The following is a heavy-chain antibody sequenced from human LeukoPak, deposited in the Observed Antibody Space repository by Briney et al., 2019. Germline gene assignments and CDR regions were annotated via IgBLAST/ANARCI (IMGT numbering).Heavy chain of an antibody. J-gene: IGHJ4*02. Sequence: ASVKVSCKASGYTFTSYGISWVRQAPGQGLEWMGWISAYNGNTNYAQTLQGRVTMTTDTSTRTAYMELRSLRSDDTAVYYCAGEGYGYRRPARPDYWGGEALVTASS. CDR3: AGEGYGYRRPARPDY. CDR2: ISAYNGNT. V-gene: IGHV1-18*01. CDR1: GYTFTSYG. D-gene: IGHD5-12*01.